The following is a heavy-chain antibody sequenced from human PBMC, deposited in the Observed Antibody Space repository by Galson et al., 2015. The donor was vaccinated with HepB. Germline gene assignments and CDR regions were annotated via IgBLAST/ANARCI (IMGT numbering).Heavy chain of an antibody. CDR3: ANDYYDSSGPAIPIDY. J-gene: IGHJ4*02. CDR1: GFTFSSYA. V-gene: IGHV3-23*01. D-gene: IGHD3-22*01. CDR2: IRGSGGST. Sequence: SLRLSCAASGFTFSSYAMSWVRRAPGKGLEWVSAIRGSGGSTYYADSVKGRFTISRDNSKNTLYLQMNSLRAEDTAVYYCANDYYDSSGPAIPIDYWGQGTLVTVSS.